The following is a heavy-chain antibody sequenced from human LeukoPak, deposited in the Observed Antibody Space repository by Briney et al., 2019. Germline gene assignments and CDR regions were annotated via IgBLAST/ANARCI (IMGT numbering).Heavy chain of an antibody. V-gene: IGHV3-30*04. CDR2: ISYDGSNK. CDR3: ARDYGSSGYDFMDV. J-gene: IGHJ6*02. CDR1: GFTFSSYA. Sequence: PGGSLRLSCAASGFTFSSYAMHWVRQAPGKGLEWVAVISYDGSNKYYADSVKGRFTISRDNSKNTLYLQMSSLRAEDTAVYYCARDYGSSGYDFMDVWGQGTTVTVSS. D-gene: IGHD5-12*01.